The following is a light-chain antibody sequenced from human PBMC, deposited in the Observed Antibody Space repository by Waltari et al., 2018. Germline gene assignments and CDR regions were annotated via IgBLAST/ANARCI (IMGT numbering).Light chain of an antibody. CDR1: QSLVHSDGNTH. Sequence: DVVMTQSPLSLHVTLGQAASISCKSSQSLVHSDGNTHLTWLQQRPGQSPRRLIYRVSKRDSGVPDRFSGSGSGTDFTLKISRVEAEDIGVYYCMQGTHWPYTFGQGTKLDIK. V-gene: IGKV2-30*02. CDR2: RVS. J-gene: IGKJ2*01. CDR3: MQGTHWPYT.